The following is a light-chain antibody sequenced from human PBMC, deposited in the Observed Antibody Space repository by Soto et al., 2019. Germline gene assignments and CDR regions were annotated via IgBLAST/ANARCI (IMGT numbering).Light chain of an antibody. Sequence: EIVLTQSPGTLSLSPGERATLSCRASQSVSSSYLAWYQQKPGQAPRLLIYGASSTATGIPDRFSGSGSGTDFTLTISRLEPEDFAVYYCQQYGSSLLTVGGRTKVEIK. J-gene: IGKJ4*01. CDR3: QQYGSSLLT. V-gene: IGKV3-20*01. CDR1: QSVSSSY. CDR2: GAS.